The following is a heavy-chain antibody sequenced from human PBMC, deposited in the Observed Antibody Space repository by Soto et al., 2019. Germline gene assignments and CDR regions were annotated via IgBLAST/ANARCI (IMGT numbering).Heavy chain of an antibody. Sequence: SETLSLTCTVSGGSLSSGGYYWSWIRQHPGKGLEWIGYIYYGGSTYYNPSLKSRVTISVDTSKNQFSLKLSSVTAADTAVYYCARLGYYDSSGSYYYYGMDVWGQGTTVTVSS. CDR1: GGSLSSGGYY. CDR3: ARLGYYDSSGSYYYYGMDV. D-gene: IGHD3-22*01. CDR2: IYYGGST. J-gene: IGHJ6*02. V-gene: IGHV4-31*03.